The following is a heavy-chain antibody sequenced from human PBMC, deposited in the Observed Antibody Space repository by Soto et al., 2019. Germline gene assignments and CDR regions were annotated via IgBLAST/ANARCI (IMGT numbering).Heavy chain of an antibody. Sequence: SETLSLTCTVSGGSISSYYWSWIRRPPGKGLEWIGYIYYSGSTNYNPSLKSRVTISVDTSKNQFSLKLSSVTAAETAVYFCARDQYYSNGYYYVGYWGQGTLVTVSS. CDR1: GGSISSYY. CDR2: IYYSGST. D-gene: IGHD3-22*01. V-gene: IGHV4-59*01. CDR3: ARDQYYSNGYYYVGY. J-gene: IGHJ4*02.